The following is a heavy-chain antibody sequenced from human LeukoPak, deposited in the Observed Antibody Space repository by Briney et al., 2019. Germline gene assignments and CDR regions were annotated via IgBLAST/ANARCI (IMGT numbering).Heavy chain of an antibody. V-gene: IGHV4-59*08. CDR1: GGSISTYY. D-gene: IGHD5-12*01. CDR2: IHYSGTT. J-gene: IGHJ4*02. Sequence: SETLSLTCTVSGGSISTYYWSWIRQPPGKGLEWIGYIHYSGTTNYNPSLKNRVTISLDTSKNQFSLDLSSVTAADTAVYYCARMGGYSGYATHWGQGTLVTVSS. CDR3: ARMGGYSGYATH.